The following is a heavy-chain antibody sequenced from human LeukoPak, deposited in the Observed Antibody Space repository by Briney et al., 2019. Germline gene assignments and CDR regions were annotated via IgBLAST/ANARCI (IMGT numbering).Heavy chain of an antibody. V-gene: IGHV3-33*06. CDR1: GFTFSSLG. CDR3: AKLRGYSYGYIDY. D-gene: IGHD5-18*01. Sequence: GGSLRLSCAASGFTFSSLGMHWVRQAPGKGLEWVAVIWYDGTKKYYADSVKGRFTISRDNSKNTLYLQMNSLRAEDTAVYYCAKLRGYSYGYIDYWGQGTLVTVSS. J-gene: IGHJ4*02. CDR2: IWYDGTKK.